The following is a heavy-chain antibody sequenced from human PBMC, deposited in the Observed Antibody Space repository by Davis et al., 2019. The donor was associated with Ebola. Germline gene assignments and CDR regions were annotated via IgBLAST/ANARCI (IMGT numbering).Heavy chain of an antibody. D-gene: IGHD3-10*01. CDR3: ARGRTMVRGPTNWFDP. V-gene: IGHV1-2*02. Sequence: AASVKVSCKASGYTFTGYYMHWVRQAPGQGLEWMGWINPNSGGTNYAQKLQGRVTMTTDTSTSTAYMELRSLRSDDTAVYYCARGRTMVRGPTNWFDPWGQGTLVTVSS. CDR2: INPNSGGT. J-gene: IGHJ5*02. CDR1: GYTFTGYY.